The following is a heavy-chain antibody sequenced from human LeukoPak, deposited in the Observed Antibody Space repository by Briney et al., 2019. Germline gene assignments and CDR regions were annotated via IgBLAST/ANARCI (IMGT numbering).Heavy chain of an antibody. Sequence: GASVKVSCKASGYTFTSYDINWVRQATGQGLEWMGWLNPNSGNTGYAQNFQGRVTMTRNTSITTAYMELSSLRSEDTAVYCCARAQAIAAAGPDFDYWGQGTLVTVSS. D-gene: IGHD6-13*01. CDR2: LNPNSGNT. J-gene: IGHJ4*02. CDR3: ARAQAIAAAGPDFDY. V-gene: IGHV1-8*01. CDR1: GYTFTSYD.